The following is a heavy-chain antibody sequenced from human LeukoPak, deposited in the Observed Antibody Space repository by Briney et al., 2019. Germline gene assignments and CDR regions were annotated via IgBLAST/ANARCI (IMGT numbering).Heavy chain of an antibody. Sequence: PSETLSLTCAVYGGSFSGYYWSWIRQPPGKGLEWIGEINHSGSTNYNPPLKSRVTMSVDTSKNQFSLKLSSVTAADTAVYYCARVAVPYYGMDVWGQGTTVTVSS. V-gene: IGHV4-34*01. CDR2: INHSGST. CDR1: GGSFSGYY. J-gene: IGHJ6*02. CDR3: ARVAVPYYGMDV.